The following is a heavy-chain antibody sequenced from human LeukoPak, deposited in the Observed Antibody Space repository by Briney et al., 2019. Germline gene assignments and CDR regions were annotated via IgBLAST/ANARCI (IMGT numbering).Heavy chain of an antibody. Sequence: GGSLRLSCAASGFTFSSYWMHRVRQAPGKGLVWVSRINSDGRDTSYADSVKGRFTITRDNAKNTLYLQMNSLRAEDTAVYYCAKDSGGYGDYRGLFESWGQGTLVTVSS. CDR1: GFTFSSYW. V-gene: IGHV3-74*01. CDR3: AKDSGGYGDYRGLFES. J-gene: IGHJ5*01. CDR2: INSDGRDT. D-gene: IGHD4-17*01.